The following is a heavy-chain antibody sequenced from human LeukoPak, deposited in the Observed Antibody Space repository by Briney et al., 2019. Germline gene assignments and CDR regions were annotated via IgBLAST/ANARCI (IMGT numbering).Heavy chain of an antibody. Sequence: GGSLRLSCAASGFTFSDFHMSWVRQAPGRGLEWVSAISGSGDSTYYADSVKGRFTISRDNSKNTLYLQMNSLRAEDTALYYCAKENPHNDYWGQGTLVTVSS. V-gene: IGHV3-23*01. CDR1: GFTFSDFH. J-gene: IGHJ4*02. CDR3: AKENPHNDY. CDR2: ISGSGDST.